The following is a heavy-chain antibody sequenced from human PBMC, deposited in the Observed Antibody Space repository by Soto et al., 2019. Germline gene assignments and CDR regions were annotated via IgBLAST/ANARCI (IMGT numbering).Heavy chain of an antibody. CDR2: ISSSGSTI. CDR3: ARDLPIVVVPAADAFDI. J-gene: IGHJ3*02. CDR1: GFTFSSYE. Sequence: GGSLRLSCAASGFTFSSYEMNWVRQAPGKGLEWVSYISSSGSTIYYADSVKGRFTISRDNAENSMYLQMNSLRAEDAAVYYCARDLPIVVVPAADAFDIWGQGTMVTVSS. V-gene: IGHV3-48*03. D-gene: IGHD2-2*01.